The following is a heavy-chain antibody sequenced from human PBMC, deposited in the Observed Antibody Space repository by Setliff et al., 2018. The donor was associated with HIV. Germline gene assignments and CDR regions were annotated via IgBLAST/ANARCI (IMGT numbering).Heavy chain of an antibody. D-gene: IGHD3-22*01. CDR2: INHSGSA. J-gene: IGHJ3*02. V-gene: IGHV4-34*01. CDR3: ARGPRYYDSSGYRAGAFDI. Sequence: SQTLSLTCAVYGGSFSDYYWSWIRQPPGKGLEWIGEINHSGSANFSPSLKSRVTISVDTSKNQFSLKLSSVTAADTAVYYCARGPRYYDSSGYRAGAFDIWGQGTMVTV. CDR1: GGSFSDYY.